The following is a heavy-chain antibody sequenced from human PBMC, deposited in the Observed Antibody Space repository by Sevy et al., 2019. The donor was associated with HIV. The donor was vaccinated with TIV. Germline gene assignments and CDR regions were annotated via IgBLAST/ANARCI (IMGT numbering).Heavy chain of an antibody. V-gene: IGHV3-48*03. Sequence: GGSLRLSCTASGFTFRSYEMNWVRQAPGKGLEWVSYISNTGTRIYYSDSVKGRFTISRANARNSLYLQMNSLRAEDTAVYYCARDLPPSATTVAHSDYWGQGTLVTVSS. D-gene: IGHD4-17*01. CDR1: GFTFRSYE. CDR2: ISNTGTRI. J-gene: IGHJ4*02. CDR3: ARDLPPSATTVAHSDY.